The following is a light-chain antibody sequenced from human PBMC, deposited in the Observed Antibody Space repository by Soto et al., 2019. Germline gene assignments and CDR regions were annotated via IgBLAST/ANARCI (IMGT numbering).Light chain of an antibody. CDR3: SSYTSSSPYV. CDR2: EVT. Sequence: QSALTQPASVSGSPGQSITISCSGTTSDVGGYEYVSWYQQHPGKAPKLMIYEVTTRPSGVSNRFSGSKSGTTASLTISGPQVEDEADYYCSSYTSSSPYVFGSGTKVTVL. V-gene: IGLV2-14*01. CDR1: TSDVGGYEY. J-gene: IGLJ1*01.